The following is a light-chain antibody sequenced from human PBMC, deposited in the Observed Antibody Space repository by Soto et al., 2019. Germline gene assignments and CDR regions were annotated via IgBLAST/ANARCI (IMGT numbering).Light chain of an antibody. CDR2: WAS. Sequence: DIVMTQSPESLAVSLGERATINCKSSQSVLYSSKNRNYLAWYQQKPGQPPKLLIYWASTRESGLPDRFNGSGSGKDFTLTISSLQAEDVAVYYCQHYYSTPYTFGQGTNLEIK. V-gene: IGKV4-1*01. CDR3: QHYYSTPYT. J-gene: IGKJ2*01. CDR1: QSVLYSSKNRNY.